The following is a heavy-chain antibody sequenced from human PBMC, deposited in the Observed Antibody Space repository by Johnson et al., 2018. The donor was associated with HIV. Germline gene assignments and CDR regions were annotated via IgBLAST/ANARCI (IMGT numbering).Heavy chain of an antibody. CDR1: AFTFSSYG. J-gene: IGHJ3*02. Sequence: VQLLASGGGLAQPGRSLRLSCSASAFTFSSYGMHWVRQAPGKGLEWVAVIWYDGSNKYYADSVKGRFIISRDNSKNTLYLQMNSLRAEDTAVYYCARWGVVTPHAFDIWGQGTMVTVSS. V-gene: IGHV3-33*01. CDR3: ARWGVVTPHAFDI. D-gene: IGHD4-23*01. CDR2: IWYDGSNK.